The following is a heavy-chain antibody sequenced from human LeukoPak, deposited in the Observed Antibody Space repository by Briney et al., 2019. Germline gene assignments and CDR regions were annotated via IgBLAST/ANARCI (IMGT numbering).Heavy chain of an antibody. CDR1: GFTFNTYW. CDR2: MKRDGSEQ. J-gene: IGHJ4*02. Sequence: GGSLRLSCAASGFTFNTYWMSWLRQAPGRGLEWVANMKRDGSEQYYVDSVKGRFTISRDNAKNSLYRQINSLRAEDRVVYYCGRDMYISSRSFDWWGQGTLVHVYS. D-gene: IGHD6-13*01. CDR3: GRDMYISSRSFDW. V-gene: IGHV3-7*01.